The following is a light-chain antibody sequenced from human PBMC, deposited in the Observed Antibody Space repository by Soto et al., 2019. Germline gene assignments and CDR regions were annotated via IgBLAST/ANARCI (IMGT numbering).Light chain of an antibody. J-gene: IGKJ2*01. CDR2: DAS. CDR1: QSVSSY. V-gene: IGKV3-11*01. Sequence: EIVLTQSPATLSLSPGERATLSCRASQSVSSYLAWYQQKPGQAPRLLIYDASNRATGIPARFSGSGSGTDFTLTISSLEPEAFAVYYCQQRSNWPPVMYTFGQGTKLEIK. CDR3: QQRSNWPPVMYT.